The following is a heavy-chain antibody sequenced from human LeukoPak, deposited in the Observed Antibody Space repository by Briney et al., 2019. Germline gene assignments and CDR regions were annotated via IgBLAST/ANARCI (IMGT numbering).Heavy chain of an antibody. CDR2: IYHSGST. J-gene: IGHJ4*02. Sequence: PSETLSLTCAVSGGSISSGGYSWSWIRQPPGKGLEWIGYIYHSGSTYYNPSLKSRVTISVVRSKNQFSLKLSSVTAADTAVYYCARKYGGFDYWGQGTLVTVSS. CDR3: ARKYGGFDY. V-gene: IGHV4-30-2*01. CDR1: GGSISSGGYS. D-gene: IGHD4-23*01.